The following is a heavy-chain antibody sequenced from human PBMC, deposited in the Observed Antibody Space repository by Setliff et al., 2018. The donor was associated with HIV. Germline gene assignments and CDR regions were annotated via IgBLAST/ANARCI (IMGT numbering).Heavy chain of an antibody. Sequence: PSETLSLTCTVSGGSISSGGYYWSWIRQHPGKGLEWIGYIYYSGSTYYNPSLKSRVTISVDTSKNQFSLKLSSVTAADTAMYYCARYTVGSMVDYWGPGTLVTVSS. D-gene: IGHD5-12*01. CDR3: ARYTVGSMVDY. J-gene: IGHJ4*02. V-gene: IGHV4-31*03. CDR2: IYYSGST. CDR1: GGSISSGGYY.